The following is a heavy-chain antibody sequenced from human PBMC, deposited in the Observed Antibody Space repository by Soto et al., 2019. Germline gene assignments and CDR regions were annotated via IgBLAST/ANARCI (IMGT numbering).Heavy chain of an antibody. Sequence: EVQLVESGGGLVQPGGSLRLSCAASGFTFSSDAMHWVRQAPGKGLEYVSAISSNGGSTYYANSVKGRFTISRDNSKNTLYLQMGSLRDEDMAVYYCARDSAAYSFDYWGEGTLVTVSS. D-gene: IGHD6-13*01. CDR2: ISSNGGST. CDR1: GFTFSSDA. V-gene: IGHV3-64*01. CDR3: ARDSAAYSFDY. J-gene: IGHJ4*02.